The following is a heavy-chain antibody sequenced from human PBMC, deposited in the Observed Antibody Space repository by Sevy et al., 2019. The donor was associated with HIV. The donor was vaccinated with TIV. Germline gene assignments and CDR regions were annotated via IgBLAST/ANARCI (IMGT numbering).Heavy chain of an antibody. CDR3: ARDLEFYDSGDYGPAFMPDF. Sequence: GGSLRLSCAASGFTFSSFGMHWVRQAPGKGLEWVAVIWFDGSNTYYADSVKGRFTISRDIAKNTLHLQMNSLRAEDTALYYWARDLEFYDSGDYGPAFMPDFWGHGTLVTVSS. J-gene: IGHJ4*01. V-gene: IGHV3-33*01. CDR1: GFTFSSFG. CDR2: IWFDGSNT. D-gene: IGHD4-17*01.